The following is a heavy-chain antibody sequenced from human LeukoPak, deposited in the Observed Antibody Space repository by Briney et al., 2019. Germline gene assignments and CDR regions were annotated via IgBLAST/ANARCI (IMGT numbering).Heavy chain of an antibody. Sequence: ASVKVSCKASGYTFTSYSISWVRQAPGQGLEWMGWISAYNGNTNYAQKLQGRVTMTTDTSTSTAYMELRSLRSDDTAVYYCARDRELRYFDWLSPVGDFDYWGQGTLVTVSS. J-gene: IGHJ4*02. CDR2: ISAYNGNT. V-gene: IGHV1-18*04. CDR3: ARDRELRYFDWLSPVGDFDY. D-gene: IGHD3-9*01. CDR1: GYTFTSYS.